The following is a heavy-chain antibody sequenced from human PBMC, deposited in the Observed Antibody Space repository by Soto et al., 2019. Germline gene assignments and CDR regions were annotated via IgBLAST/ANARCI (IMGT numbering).Heavy chain of an antibody. CDR1: GYRFTSYW. CDR2: IFPSDSDT. Sequence: GESLKISCRTSGYRFTSYWIAWVRQMPGKGLEWMGIIFPSDSDTRYSPSFQGQVTISADRSTSTVFLQWASLKASDTAVYFCARNDNSGYFNWFDPWGQGTLVTVSS. CDR3: ARNDNSGYFNWFDP. J-gene: IGHJ5*02. V-gene: IGHV5-51*01. D-gene: IGHD3-22*01.